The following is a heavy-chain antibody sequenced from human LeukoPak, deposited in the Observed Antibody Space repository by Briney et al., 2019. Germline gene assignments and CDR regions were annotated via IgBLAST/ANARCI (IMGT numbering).Heavy chain of an antibody. CDR2: INPSGGST. J-gene: IGHJ4*02. V-gene: IGHV1-46*01. Sequence: GASVRVSCKASVYRFSSYGIRLGRQAPGQGLEWMGIINPSGGSTSYAQKFQGRVIMTRDTSTSTVYMELSSLRSEDTAVYYCASEVSRGDEGFAYWGQGTLVTVSS. CDR3: ASEVSRGDEGFAY. D-gene: IGHD3-10*01. CDR1: VYRFSSYG.